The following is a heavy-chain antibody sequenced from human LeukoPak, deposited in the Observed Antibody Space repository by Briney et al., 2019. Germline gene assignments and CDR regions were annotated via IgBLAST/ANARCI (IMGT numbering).Heavy chain of an antibody. J-gene: IGHJ4*02. CDR3: AKDRLTWAFSGSYTFDY. Sequence: GGSLRLSCEASGLTFNFFAMHWVRHVAGKGLECVAVISYDGSNKFHTDSVKGRFTVSRDNSNNTLYLQVNNLRVEDTAVYYCAKDRLTWAFSGSYTFDYWGQGTLVTVSS. D-gene: IGHD1-26*01. CDR2: ISYDGSNK. V-gene: IGHV3-30-3*01. CDR1: GLTFNFFA.